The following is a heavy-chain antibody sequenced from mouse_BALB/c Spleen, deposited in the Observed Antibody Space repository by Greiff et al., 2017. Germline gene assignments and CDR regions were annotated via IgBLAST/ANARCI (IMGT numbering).Heavy chain of an antibody. J-gene: IGHJ2*01. CDR1: GFTFTDYY. CDR3: ARIGSSYFDY. V-gene: IGHV7-3*02. CDR2: IRNKANGYTT. D-gene: IGHD1-1*01. Sequence: EVQLQESGGGLVQPGGSLRLSCATSGFTFTDYYMSWVRQPPGKALEWLGFIRNKANGYTTEYSASVKGRFTISRDNSQSILYLQMNTLRAEDSATYYCARIGSSYFDYWGQGTTLTVSS.